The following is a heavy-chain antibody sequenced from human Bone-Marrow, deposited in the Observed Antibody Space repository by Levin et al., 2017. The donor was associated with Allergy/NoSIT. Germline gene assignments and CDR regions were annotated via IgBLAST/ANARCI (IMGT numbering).Heavy chain of an antibody. V-gene: IGHV3-48*04. D-gene: IGHD5-18*01. CDR3: ASGVDTAMVYIAFDY. CDR1: GFTFSSYS. CDR2: ISSSSSTI. J-gene: IGHJ4*02. Sequence: SCAASGFTFSSYSMNWVRQAPGKGLEWVSYISSSSSTIYYADSVKGRFTISRDNAKNSLYLQMNSLRAEDTAVYYWASGVDTAMVYIAFDYWGQGTLVTVSS.